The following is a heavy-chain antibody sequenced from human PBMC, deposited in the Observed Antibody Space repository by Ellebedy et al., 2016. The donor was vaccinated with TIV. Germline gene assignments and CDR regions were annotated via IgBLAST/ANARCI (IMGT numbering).Heavy chain of an antibody. Sequence: MPSETLSLTCEVSGGAINSGAYSWSWIRQPPGKGLEWIGYIFHSGITYYNPSLKSRLTMSVDKSLNQFSLSLTSVTAADTAVYYCARTVTRYYFDYWGQGALVTVSP. CDR2: IFHSGIT. CDR1: GGAINSGAYS. D-gene: IGHD4-17*01. J-gene: IGHJ4*02. V-gene: IGHV4-30-2*01. CDR3: ARTVTRYYFDY.